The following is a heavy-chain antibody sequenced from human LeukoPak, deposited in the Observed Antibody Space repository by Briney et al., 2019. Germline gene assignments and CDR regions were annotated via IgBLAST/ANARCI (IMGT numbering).Heavy chain of an antibody. CDR2: INHSGST. CDR1: GGSFSGYY. V-gene: IGHV4-34*01. Sequence: SETLSLTCAVYGGSFSGYYWSWIRQPPGKGLEWIGEINHSGSTNYNPSLKSRVTISVDTSKNQFSLKLSSVTAADTAVYYCARRRVVPAATNWFDPWGQGTLVTVSS. D-gene: IGHD2-2*01. CDR3: ARRRVVPAATNWFDP. J-gene: IGHJ5*02.